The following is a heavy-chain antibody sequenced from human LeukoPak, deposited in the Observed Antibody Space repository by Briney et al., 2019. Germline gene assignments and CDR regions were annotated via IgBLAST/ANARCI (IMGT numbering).Heavy chain of an antibody. Sequence: SQALSLTCAVSGGSISSGGYSWSWIRQPPGKGLEWIGYIYHDGSTYYNSSLNSRVSMSVDTSKNQFSLKLSSVTAADTAVYYCARSHMVRGVHDAFDIWGQGTMVTVSS. CDR2: IYHDGST. V-gene: IGHV4-30-2*01. J-gene: IGHJ3*02. CDR3: ARSHMVRGVHDAFDI. D-gene: IGHD3-10*01. CDR1: GGSISSGGYS.